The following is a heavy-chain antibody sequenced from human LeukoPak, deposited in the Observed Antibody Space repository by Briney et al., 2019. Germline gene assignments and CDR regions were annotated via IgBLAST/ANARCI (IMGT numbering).Heavy chain of an antibody. J-gene: IGHJ3*02. CDR3: ARDVGASAPDAFDI. Sequence: GGSLRLSCTASGFTFSTYNMNWVRQAPGKGLEWVSSISTSSNYIYYADSVKGRFTISRDNAKNSLYLQMNSLRAEDTDVYYCARDVGASAPDAFDIWGQGTMVTVSS. CDR2: ISTSSNYI. V-gene: IGHV3-21*01. CDR1: GFTFSTYN. D-gene: IGHD1-26*01.